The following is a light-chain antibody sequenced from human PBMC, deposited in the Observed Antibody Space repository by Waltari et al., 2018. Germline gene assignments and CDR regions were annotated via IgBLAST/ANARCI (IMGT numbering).Light chain of an antibody. CDR1: GSNTGAGHE. V-gene: IGLV1-40*01. J-gene: IGLJ3*02. CDR3: QSYDTSLSVV. CDR2: GSS. Sequence: QSVLTQPPSVSGAPGQRVTISCTGSGSNTGAGHEFHWYQHLPRAAPKLLIYGSSSRPLGVPDRFFGSTSGTSASLAITGLQAEDEGDYYCQSYDTSLSVVFGGGTKLTVL.